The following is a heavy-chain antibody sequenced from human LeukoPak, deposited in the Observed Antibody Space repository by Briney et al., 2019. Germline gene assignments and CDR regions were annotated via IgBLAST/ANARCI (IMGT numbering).Heavy chain of an antibody. Sequence: SETLSLTCTVSGGSISSYYWSWIRQPPGKGLEWIGYIYYSGSTYYNPSLKSRVTISVDTSKNQFSLKLSSVTAADTAVYYCARDRTMLPLDVWGQGTTVTVSS. CDR2: IYYSGST. CDR3: ARDRTMLPLDV. D-gene: IGHD4/OR15-4a*01. CDR1: GGSISSYY. J-gene: IGHJ6*02. V-gene: IGHV4-59*12.